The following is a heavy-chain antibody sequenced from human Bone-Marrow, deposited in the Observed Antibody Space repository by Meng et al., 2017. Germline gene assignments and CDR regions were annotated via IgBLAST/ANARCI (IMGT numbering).Heavy chain of an antibody. CDR2: IDDDGSGT. CDR3: ARDYGGDSGGY. V-gene: IGHV3-74*01. D-gene: IGHD4-23*01. J-gene: IGHJ4*02. Sequence: GESLKISCAASGFTFSTFWMHWVRQAPGKGLVWVSRIDDDGSGTTYADSVKGRFTISRDNAKNSVYLHMNSLRVEDTALYYCARDYGGDSGGYWGQGTLVTVSS. CDR1: GFTFSTFW.